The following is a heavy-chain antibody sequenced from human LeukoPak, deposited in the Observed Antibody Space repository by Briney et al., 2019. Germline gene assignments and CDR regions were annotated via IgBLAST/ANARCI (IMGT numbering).Heavy chain of an antibody. J-gene: IGHJ3*02. Sequence: ASVKVSCKASGYTFTGYYMHWVRQAPGQGLEWMGRINPNSGGTNYAQKFQGRVTMTRDTSISTAYIELSRLRSDDTAVYYCAREEAELRVLDIWGQGTMVTVSS. CDR3: AREEAELRVLDI. CDR2: INPNSGGT. D-gene: IGHD1-7*01. V-gene: IGHV1-2*06. CDR1: GYTFTGYY.